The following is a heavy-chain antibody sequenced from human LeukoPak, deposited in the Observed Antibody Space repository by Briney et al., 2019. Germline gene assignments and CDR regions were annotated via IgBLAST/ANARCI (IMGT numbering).Heavy chain of an antibody. D-gene: IGHD3-10*02. Sequence: GGSLRLSCAASGFTFSSYGMSWVRQAPGMGLEWVSGVTYSGGSTYYAASVKGRFTISRDNAKNSLYLQMNSLRAEDTAVYYCAELGITMIGGVWGKGTTVTISS. CDR3: AELGITMIGGV. CDR2: VTYSGGST. V-gene: IGHV3-23*01. J-gene: IGHJ6*04. CDR1: GFTFSSYG.